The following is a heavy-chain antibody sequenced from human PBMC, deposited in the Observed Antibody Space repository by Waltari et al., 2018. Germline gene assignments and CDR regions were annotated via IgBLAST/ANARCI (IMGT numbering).Heavy chain of an antibody. J-gene: IGHJ4*02. Sequence: EVHLVQSGAEVKKPGGSLTISCQASGSYFNTYWVGWVRQMPGKGLEWMGIIYPDDSQTTYSPSFEGQVTISADKSIATAYLQWGSLKASDTAIYYCARQSGESRSFDFWGQGTLVSVSS. CDR1: GSYFNTYW. CDR3: ARQSGESRSFDF. D-gene: IGHD3-3*01. CDR2: IYPDDSQT. V-gene: IGHV5-51*01.